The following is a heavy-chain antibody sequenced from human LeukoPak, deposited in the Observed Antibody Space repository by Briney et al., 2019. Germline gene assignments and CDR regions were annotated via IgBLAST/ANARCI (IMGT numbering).Heavy chain of an antibody. CDR3: ARQYYYDSSGYSSIDY. J-gene: IGHJ4*02. CDR1: GYTFTGYY. V-gene: IGHV1-2*06. Sequence: GASVKVSCKASGYTFTGYYMHWVRQAPGQGLEWMGRINPNSGGTNYAQKFQGRVTMTRDTSISTAYMELSRLRSDDTAVYYCARQYYYDSSGYSSIDYWGQGTLVTVSS. D-gene: IGHD3-22*01. CDR2: INPNSGGT.